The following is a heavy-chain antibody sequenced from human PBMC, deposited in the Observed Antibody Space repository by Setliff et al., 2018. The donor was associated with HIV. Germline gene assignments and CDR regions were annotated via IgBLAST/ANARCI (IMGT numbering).Heavy chain of an antibody. V-gene: IGHV3-7*01. Sequence: ASVKVSCTASGFIFSSYWMSWVRQAPGKGLEWVANIKQGGSEKYYVDSVKGRFTMSRDNAKNSLFLQMHSLRAEDTAVYYCARVADGYNSYFDYWGQGTVVTVSS. J-gene: IGHJ4*02. CDR3: ARVADGYNSYFDY. CDR2: IKQGGSEK. D-gene: IGHD5-18*01. CDR1: GFIFSSYW.